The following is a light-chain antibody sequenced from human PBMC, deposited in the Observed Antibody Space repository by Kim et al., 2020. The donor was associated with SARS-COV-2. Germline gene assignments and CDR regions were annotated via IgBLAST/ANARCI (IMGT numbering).Light chain of an antibody. CDR3: VEYNYVPWT. J-gene: IGKJ1*01. Sequence: DIQMTQSPSSLSASVGDRVTITCRASQDISNYLAWYQQKPGKVPKLLIYGASTLQSGVPSRFTGSGSGTDFTLTISSLQPEDVATYYCVEYNYVPWTFGQGTKVDIK. CDR1: QDISNY. CDR2: GAS. V-gene: IGKV1-27*01.